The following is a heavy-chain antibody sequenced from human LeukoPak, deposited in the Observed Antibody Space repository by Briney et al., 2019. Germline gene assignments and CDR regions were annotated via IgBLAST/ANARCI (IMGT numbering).Heavy chain of an antibody. J-gene: IGHJ4*02. D-gene: IGHD2-2*02. CDR3: ARRLGYCSSTSCHSDY. Sequence: GGSLRLSCAASGFTFSSYSMNWVRQAPGKGLEWVSSISSSSSYIYYADSVKGRFTISRDNAKNSLYLQMNSLRAEDTAVYYCARRLGYCSSTSCHSDYWGQGTLVTVSS. CDR2: ISSSSSYI. CDR1: GFTFSSYS. V-gene: IGHV3-21*01.